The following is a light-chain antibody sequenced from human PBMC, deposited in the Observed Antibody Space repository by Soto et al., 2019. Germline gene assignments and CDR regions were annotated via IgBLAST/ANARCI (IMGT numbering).Light chain of an antibody. CDR3: QQYGNSPLT. CDR1: QSVSSSSY. Sequence: EIVLTQSPGTLSLSPGERATLSCRASQSVSSSSYLAWYQQKPGQAPRLLIYGASSRATGIPDRFSGSGSGTDFTLTISSLEPEDFAVYYWQQYGNSPLTFGGGTKVEIK. CDR2: GAS. V-gene: IGKV3-20*01. J-gene: IGKJ4*01.